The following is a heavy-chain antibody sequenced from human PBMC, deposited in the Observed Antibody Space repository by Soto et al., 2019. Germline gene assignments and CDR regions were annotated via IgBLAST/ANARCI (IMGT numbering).Heavy chain of an antibody. CDR1: GGSFSGYY. D-gene: IGHD3-10*01. Sequence: QVQLQQWGAGLLKPSETLSLTCAVYGGSFSGYYWSWIRQPPGKGLEWIGEINHSGSTNYNPSLKSRVTISVDTYKNQFSLKLSSVTAADTAVYYCARGSTMVRGFDYWGQGTLVTVSS. V-gene: IGHV4-34*01. CDR2: INHSGST. J-gene: IGHJ4*02. CDR3: ARGSTMVRGFDY.